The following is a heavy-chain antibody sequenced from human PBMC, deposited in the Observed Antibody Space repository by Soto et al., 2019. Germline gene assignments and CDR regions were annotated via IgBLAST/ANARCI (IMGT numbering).Heavy chain of an antibody. CDR3: ASVPSSFGVVSSDY. Sequence: ASVKVSCKASGYTFTSYDINWVRQATGQGLEWMGWMNPNSGNTGYAQKFQGRVTMTRNTSISTAYMELSSLRSEDTAMYYCASVPSSFGVVSSDYWGQGTLVTVSS. D-gene: IGHD3-3*01. CDR1: GYTFTSYD. CDR2: MNPNSGNT. J-gene: IGHJ4*02. V-gene: IGHV1-8*01.